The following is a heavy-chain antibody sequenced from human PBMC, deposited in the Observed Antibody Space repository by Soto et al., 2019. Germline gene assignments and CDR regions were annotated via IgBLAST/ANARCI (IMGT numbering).Heavy chain of an antibody. J-gene: IGHJ6*02. CDR3: ARDRRYYGLDV. V-gene: IGHV3-33*08. CDR1: GFTCSSYA. Sequence: GGSLRLSCAASGFTCSSYAMSWVRQAPGRGLECVAVIDFDGSNEYYVDSVKGRFTITRDNSKNTLSLQMNSLRADDTAVYYCARDRRYYGLDVWGQGTTVTVSS. CDR2: IDFDGSNE.